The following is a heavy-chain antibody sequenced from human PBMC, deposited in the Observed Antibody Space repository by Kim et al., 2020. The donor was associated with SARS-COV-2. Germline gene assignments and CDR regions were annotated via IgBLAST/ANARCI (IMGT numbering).Heavy chain of an antibody. CDR3: VRGQQWLIKN. CDR1: GFTFDDHA. V-gene: IGHV3-43*02. CDR2: ISRDGGEI. D-gene: IGHD6-19*01. Sequence: GGSLRLSCAASGFTFDDHAIQWVRQVPGKGLECVSLISRDGGEIKYADSVKGRFTMSRDNSKKSVYLQMNSLRSEDTALYYCVRGQQWLIKNWGQGTQVTVSS. J-gene: IGHJ4*02.